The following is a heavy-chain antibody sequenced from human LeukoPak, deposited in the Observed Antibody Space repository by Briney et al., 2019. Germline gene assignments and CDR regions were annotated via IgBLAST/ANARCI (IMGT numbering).Heavy chain of an antibody. CDR2: INAGNGNT. Sequence: ASVKVSCKASGYTFTSYAMHWVRQAPGQRLEWMGWINAGNGNTKYSQKFQGRVTITRDTSASTAYMELSSLRSEDTAVYYCASKGATNGYYYYYGMDVWGQGTTVTVSS. CDR3: ASKGATNGYYYYYGMDV. J-gene: IGHJ6*02. CDR1: GYTFTSYA. D-gene: IGHD1-26*01. V-gene: IGHV1-3*01.